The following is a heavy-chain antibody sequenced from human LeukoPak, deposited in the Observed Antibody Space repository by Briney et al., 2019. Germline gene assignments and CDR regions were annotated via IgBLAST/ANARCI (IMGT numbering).Heavy chain of an antibody. D-gene: IGHD3-16*02. CDR1: GYTFIGYY. J-gene: IGHJ4*02. V-gene: IGHV1-2*02. CDR2: INPNSGGT. CDR3: ARTSYDYVWGSYRLFDY. Sequence: ASVKVSCKASGYTFIGYYMHWVRQAPGQGLEWMGWINPNSGGTNFAQKFQGRVTMTRDTSISTAYMELSRLRSEDTAVYYCARTSYDYVWGSYRLFDYWGQGTLVTVSS.